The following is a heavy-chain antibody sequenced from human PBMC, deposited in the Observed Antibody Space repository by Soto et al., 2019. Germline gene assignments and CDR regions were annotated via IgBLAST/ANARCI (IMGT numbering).Heavy chain of an antibody. J-gene: IGHJ6*03. V-gene: IGHV3-53*04. CDR2: IYSGGST. CDR3: ASNTYYDILTGYYPYYYMDV. CDR1: GFTVSSNY. Sequence: PGGSLRLSCAASGFTVSSNYMSWVRQAPGKGLEWVSVIYSGGSTYYADSVKGRFTISRHNSKNTLYLQMNSLRAEDTAVYYCASNTYYDILTGYYPYYYMDVWGKGTTVTVSS. D-gene: IGHD3-9*01.